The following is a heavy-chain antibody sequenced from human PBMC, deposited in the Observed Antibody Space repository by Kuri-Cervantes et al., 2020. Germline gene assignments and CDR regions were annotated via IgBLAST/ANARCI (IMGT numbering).Heavy chain of an antibody. V-gene: IGHV4-39*07. CDR3: AKVRITFFEAVDY. CDR1: GGSISSSSYY. D-gene: IGHD3-3*02. CDR2: IYHSGST. Sequence: SETLSLTCTVSGGSISSSSYYWGWIRQPPGKGLEWIGSIYHSGSTYYNPSLKSRVTISVDRSKNQFSLKLSSVTAAGTAVYYCAKVRITFFEAVDYWGQGTLVTVSS. J-gene: IGHJ4*02.